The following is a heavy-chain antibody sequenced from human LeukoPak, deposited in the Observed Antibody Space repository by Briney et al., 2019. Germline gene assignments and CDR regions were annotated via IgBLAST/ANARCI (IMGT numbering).Heavy chain of an antibody. J-gene: IGHJ5*02. Sequence: ASETLSLTCAVYGGSFSGYYWSWIRQPPGKGLEWIGEINHSGSTNYNPSLKSRVTISVDTSKNQFSLKLSSVTAADTAVYYCARHGYGSGSYYNAWFDPWGQGTLVTVSS. D-gene: IGHD3-10*01. CDR2: INHSGST. CDR1: GGSFSGYY. V-gene: IGHV4-34*01. CDR3: ARHGYGSGSYYNAWFDP.